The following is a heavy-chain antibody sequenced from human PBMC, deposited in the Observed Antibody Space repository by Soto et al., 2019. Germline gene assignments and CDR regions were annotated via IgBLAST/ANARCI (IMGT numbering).Heavy chain of an antibody. D-gene: IGHD6-19*01. J-gene: IGHJ1*01. CDR2: ISGSGGST. V-gene: IGHV3-23*01. CDR3: AKRQSSGWYRPEYFQH. CDR1: GFTFSSYA. Sequence: GGSLRLSCAASGFTFSSYAMSWVRQAPGKGLEWVSAISGSGGSTYYADSVKGRFTISRDNSKNTLYLQMNSLRAEDTAVYYCAKRQSSGWYRPEYFQHWGQGTLVTVSS.